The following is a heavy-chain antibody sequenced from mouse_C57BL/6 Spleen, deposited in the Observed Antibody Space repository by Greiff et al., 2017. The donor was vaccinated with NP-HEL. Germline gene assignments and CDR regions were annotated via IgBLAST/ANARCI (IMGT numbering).Heavy chain of an antibody. Sequence: VQLQQSGPELVKPGASVKISCKASGYTFSSSWMNWVKQRPGKGLEWIGRIYPGDGDTNYNGKFKGKATLTADKSSSTAYMQLSSLTSEDSAVYFCALYYDYAAWFAYWGQGTLVTVSA. J-gene: IGHJ3*01. CDR2: IYPGDGDT. V-gene: IGHV1-82*01. CDR1: GYTFSSSW. D-gene: IGHD2-4*01. CDR3: ALYYDYAAWFAY.